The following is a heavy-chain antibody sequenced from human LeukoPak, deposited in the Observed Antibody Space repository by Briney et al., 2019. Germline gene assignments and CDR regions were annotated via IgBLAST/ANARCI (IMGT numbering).Heavy chain of an antibody. J-gene: IGHJ3*02. CDR3: ARVRYCTSTSCYGPEDDAFDI. Sequence: ASVKVSCKASGGTFSSYAISWVRQAPGQGLEWMGGIIPIFGTANYAQKFQGRVTITADESTSTAYMELSSLRSEDTAVYYCARVRYCTSTSCYGPEDDAFDIWGQGTMVTVSS. V-gene: IGHV1-69*13. CDR2: IIPIFGTA. D-gene: IGHD2-2*01. CDR1: GGTFSSYA.